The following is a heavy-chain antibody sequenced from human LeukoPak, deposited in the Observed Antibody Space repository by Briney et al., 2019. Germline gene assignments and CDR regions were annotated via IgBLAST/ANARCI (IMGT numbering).Heavy chain of an antibody. Sequence: GETVVECNWVGLGRRRGMGRKWMGEINHSGSTNYNPSLKSRVTISVDTSKNQFSLKLSSVTAADTAVYYCARGLSYGNYDYYSKDVCGKGATVSVSS. CDR2: INHSGST. J-gene: IGHJ6*03. V-gene: IGHV4-34*01. CDR3: ARGLSYGNYDYYSKDV. D-gene: IGHD5-18*01. CDR1: GETVVECN.